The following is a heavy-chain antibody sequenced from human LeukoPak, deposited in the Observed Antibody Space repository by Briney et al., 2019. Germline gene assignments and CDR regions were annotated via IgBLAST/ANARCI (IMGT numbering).Heavy chain of an antibody. J-gene: IGHJ4*02. Sequence: GGSLRLSCAASGFTFSSYGMHWVRQAPGKGLEWVAFIRYDGSNKYYADSVKGRFTISRDNSKNTLYLQMNSLRAEDTAVYYCAKGAGRYCSSTSCSYFDYWGQGTLVTVSS. D-gene: IGHD2-2*01. CDR2: IRYDGSNK. CDR3: AKGAGRYCSSTSCSYFDY. CDR1: GFTFSSYG. V-gene: IGHV3-30*02.